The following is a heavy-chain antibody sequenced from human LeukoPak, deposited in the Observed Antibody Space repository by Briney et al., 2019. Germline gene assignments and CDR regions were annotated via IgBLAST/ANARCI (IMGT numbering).Heavy chain of an antibody. V-gene: IGHV3-23*01. D-gene: IGHD3-9*01. CDR1: GFTFSSYA. Sequence: GGSLRLSCAASGFTFSSYAMSWVRQAPGKGLEWVSAISGSGGSTYYADSVKGRFTISRDNSKNTLYLQMNSLRAEDTAVYYCAKDFRIYDILQHDYWGQGTLVTVSS. CDR2: ISGSGGST. J-gene: IGHJ4*02. CDR3: AKDFRIYDILQHDY.